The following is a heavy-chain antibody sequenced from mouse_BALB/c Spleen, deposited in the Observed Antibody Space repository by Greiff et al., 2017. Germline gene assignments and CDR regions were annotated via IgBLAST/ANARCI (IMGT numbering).Heavy chain of an antibody. CDR3: TRGAYYYALDY. J-gene: IGHJ2*01. CDR2: IYPGSGST. V-gene: IGHV1S22*01. CDR1: GYTFTSYW. D-gene: IGHD1-1*01. Sequence: LQQPGSELVRPGASVKLSCKASGYTFTSYWMHWVKQRPGQGLEWIGNIYPGSGSTNYDEKVKSKATLTVDTSSSTAYMQLSSLTSEDSAVYYCTRGAYYYALDYWGQGTTLTVSS.